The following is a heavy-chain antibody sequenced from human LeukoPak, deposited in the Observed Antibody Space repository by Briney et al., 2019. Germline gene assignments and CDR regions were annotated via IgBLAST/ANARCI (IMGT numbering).Heavy chain of an antibody. CDR1: GYTLTKNH. Sequence: ASVKVSCKASGYTLTKNHLYWVRQAPGQGLEWMGWIDPKSGGTNFAQNFQGRLTMTRGTSINTAYMELTRLTSDDTTVYYCARELGINAFGVWGQGTMVTVSS. J-gene: IGHJ3*01. V-gene: IGHV1-2*02. CDR2: IDPKSGGT. D-gene: IGHD7-27*01. CDR3: ARELGINAFGV.